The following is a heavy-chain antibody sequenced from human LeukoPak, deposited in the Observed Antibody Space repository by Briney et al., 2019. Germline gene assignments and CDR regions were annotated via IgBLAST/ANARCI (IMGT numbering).Heavy chain of an antibody. CDR2: IYSTGST. Sequence: SETPSLTCTVPGASISSYYCSWIRQPPGKGLEWFGSIYSTGSTDYNPSLKSRVTISVDTSKNHFSLTLSSVTAADTAVYYCARGGSGNSGYWGQGTLVTVSS. CDR3: ARGGSGNSGY. D-gene: IGHD2-15*01. J-gene: IGHJ4*02. CDR1: GASISSYY. V-gene: IGHV4-59*01.